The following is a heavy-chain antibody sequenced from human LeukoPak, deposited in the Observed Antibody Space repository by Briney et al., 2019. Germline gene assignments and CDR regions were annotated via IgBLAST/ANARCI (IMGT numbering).Heavy chain of an antibody. CDR2: INHSGST. J-gene: IGHJ1*01. CDR1: GGSFSGYY. V-gene: IGHV4-34*01. CDR3: ARSGGYSSGYFQH. Sequence: SETLSLTCAVYGGSFSGYYWSWIRQPPGKGLEWIGEINHSGSTNYNPSLKSRVTISVDTSKNQFSLKLSSVTAADTAVYYCARSGGYSSGYFQHWARAPWSPSPQ. D-gene: IGHD5-18*01.